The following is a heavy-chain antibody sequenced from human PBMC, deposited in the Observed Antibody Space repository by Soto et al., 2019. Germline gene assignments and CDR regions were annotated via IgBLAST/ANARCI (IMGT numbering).Heavy chain of an antibody. D-gene: IGHD3-9*01. Sequence: GGSLRLSCVGSGFTFSNYWMSWVRQVPGKGLEWVANIKEEGSETYYVDSVKGRFTISRDNAKNSLYLQMNSLRAEDTAVYYCARDTPVLRYFDWPQYYYYGMDVWGQGTTVTVSS. CDR1: GFTFSNYW. V-gene: IGHV3-7*01. CDR2: IKEEGSET. J-gene: IGHJ6*02. CDR3: ARDTPVLRYFDWPQYYYYGMDV.